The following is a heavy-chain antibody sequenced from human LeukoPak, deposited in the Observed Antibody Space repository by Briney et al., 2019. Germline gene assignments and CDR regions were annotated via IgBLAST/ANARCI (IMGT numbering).Heavy chain of an antibody. D-gene: IGHD3-22*01. Sequence: ASVKVSCKASGYTFTSYYMHWVRQAPGQGLEWMGIINPSGGSTSYAQKFQGRVTMTRDMSTSTVYMELSSLRSEDTAVYYCARVGSGYYSPFGRFDYWGQGTLVTVPS. CDR3: ARVGSGYYSPFGRFDY. CDR1: GYTFTSYY. CDR2: INPSGGST. J-gene: IGHJ4*02. V-gene: IGHV1-46*01.